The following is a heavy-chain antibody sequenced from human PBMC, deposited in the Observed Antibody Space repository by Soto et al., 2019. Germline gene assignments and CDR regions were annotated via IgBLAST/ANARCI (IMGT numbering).Heavy chain of an antibody. CDR2: ISSNGENT. CDR3: VSWVSAHFDS. V-gene: IGHV3-23*01. CDR1: RFTSGYHA. Sequence: PSETLSLSCAASRFTSGYHAMNWVRQAPGKGLEWVSTISSNGENTHYADSVKGRFIISSDNSSNTVALQMNSLRVEDPAVYYCVSWVSAHFDSWGQGTLVTVSS. D-gene: IGHD6-13*01. J-gene: IGHJ4*01.